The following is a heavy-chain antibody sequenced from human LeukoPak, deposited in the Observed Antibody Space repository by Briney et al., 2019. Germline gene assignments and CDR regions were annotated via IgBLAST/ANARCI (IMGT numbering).Heavy chain of an antibody. Sequence: GGSQRLCCAASGFTSSSYDMSWVRQAPGKGLEWVSAISAAGGSTYYADSVKGRFTISRDNSKNTVYLQMNSLRVEDTAVYYCAKWQRTGNWYFDLWGRGTLVTVSS. CDR1: GFTSSSYD. J-gene: IGHJ2*01. D-gene: IGHD1-1*01. V-gene: IGHV3-23*01. CDR3: AKWQRTGNWYFDL. CDR2: ISAAGGST.